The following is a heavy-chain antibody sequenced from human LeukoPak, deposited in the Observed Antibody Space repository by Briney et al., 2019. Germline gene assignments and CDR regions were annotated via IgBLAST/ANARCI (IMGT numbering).Heavy chain of an antibody. D-gene: IGHD1-1*01. CDR3: ARGPKNNKPNNDLYFQH. J-gene: IGHJ1*01. CDR1: GGTFSSYA. V-gene: IGHV1-69*05. CDR2: IIPIFGTA. Sequence: ASVKVSCKASGGTFSSYAISWVRQAPGQGLEWMGGIIPIFGTANYAQKFQGRVTITTDESTSTAYMELSSLRSEDTAVYYCARGPKNNKPNNDLYFQHWGQGTLVTVSS.